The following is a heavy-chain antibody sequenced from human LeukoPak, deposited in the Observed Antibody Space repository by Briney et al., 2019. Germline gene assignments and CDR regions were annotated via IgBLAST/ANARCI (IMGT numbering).Heavy chain of an antibody. V-gene: IGHV3-30*18. J-gene: IGHJ4*02. Sequence: PGGSLRLSCAASGFTLSSYGMHWVRQAPGKGLEWVAVISYAGSNKYYADSVKGRFTISRDNSNNTLYLQMNSLRVEDTGVYYCAKDRETTASGTFDYWGQGTLVTVSS. CDR2: ISYAGSNK. CDR3: AKDRETTASGTFDY. D-gene: IGHD6-13*01. CDR1: GFTLSSYG.